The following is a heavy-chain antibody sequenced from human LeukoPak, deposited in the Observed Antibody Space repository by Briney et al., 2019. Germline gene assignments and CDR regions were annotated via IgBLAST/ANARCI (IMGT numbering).Heavy chain of an antibody. D-gene: IGHD5-12*01. Sequence: SETLSLTCAVYGGSFSGYYWSWIRQPPGKGLEWIGEINHSGSTNYNPSLKSRVTISVDTSKNQFSLKLSPVTAADSAVYYCGRYRGNERGIDYWGQGTPVTVSS. CDR2: INHSGST. CDR1: GGSFSGYY. J-gene: IGHJ4*02. CDR3: GRYRGNERGIDY. V-gene: IGHV4-34*01.